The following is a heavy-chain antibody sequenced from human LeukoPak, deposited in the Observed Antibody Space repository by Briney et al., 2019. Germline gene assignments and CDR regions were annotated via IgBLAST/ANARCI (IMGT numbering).Heavy chain of an antibody. CDR1: GFTFSIYG. Sequence: YPGRSLRLSCAASGFTFSIYGMHWVRQAPGKGLEWVAVIWNYGSNKYYADSVKGRFTISRDNSKDTLYLQMNSLRTEDMAVYYCARAVGPFDYWGQGTLVTVSS. V-gene: IGHV3-33*01. CDR3: ARAVGPFDY. CDR2: IWNYGSNK. J-gene: IGHJ4*02. D-gene: IGHD2-15*01.